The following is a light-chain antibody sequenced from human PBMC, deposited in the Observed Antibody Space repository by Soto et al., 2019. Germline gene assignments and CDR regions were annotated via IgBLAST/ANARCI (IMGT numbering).Light chain of an antibody. CDR3: QQYGSSLWE. V-gene: IGKV3-20*01. CDR2: TAS. CDR1: EVVASNY. Sequence: EIVLTHSPGSLSLSLVYSSPLFCISSEVVASNYLAWYPQKPGRAPRLLIYTASTRATDIPDRFSGSGSGTDFTLTTSRLEPEDVAVYYCQQYGSSLWEVGQRTTGDIK. J-gene: IGKJ1*01.